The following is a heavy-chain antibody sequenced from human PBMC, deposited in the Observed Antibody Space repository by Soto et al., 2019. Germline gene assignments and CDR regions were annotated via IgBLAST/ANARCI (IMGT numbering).Heavy chain of an antibody. D-gene: IGHD3-3*01. J-gene: IGHJ4*02. CDR3: AAVLRARFLDRAELAY. CDR2: INHSGST. CDR1: GGSFSDYS. V-gene: IGHV4-34*01. Sequence: PSETLSLTYSVYGGSFSDYSWNWIRQPPGKGLEWIGEINHSGSTNYNPSLKSRVTISVDTSKNQFSLKLSSVTAADTAVYYCAAVLRARFLDRAELAYWGQGSRGTVSS.